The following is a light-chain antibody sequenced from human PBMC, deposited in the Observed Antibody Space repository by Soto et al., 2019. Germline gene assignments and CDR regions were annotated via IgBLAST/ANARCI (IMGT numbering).Light chain of an antibody. CDR2: DVN. CDR1: SSDVGGYNY. CDR3: SSYTTRSLVV. J-gene: IGLJ2*01. V-gene: IGLV2-14*01. Sequence: QSALTQPASVSGSPGQSITISCTGTSSDVGGYNYVSWYQQHPGKAPKLMIYDVNNRPSGVSNRFSGSKSGNTASLTISGLQDEDEADYYCSSYTTRSLVVFGGGTKLTV.